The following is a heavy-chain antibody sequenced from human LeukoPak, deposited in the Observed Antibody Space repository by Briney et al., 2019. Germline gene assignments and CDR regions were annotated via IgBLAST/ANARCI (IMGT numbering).Heavy chain of an antibody. CDR3: ARDIDPRYYDFWSGFGY. D-gene: IGHD3-3*01. CDR1: GGSISSYY. Sequence: PSETLSLTCTVSGGSISSYYWSWIRQPPGKGLEWIGYIYYSGSTNYNPSLKSRVTISVDTSKNQFSLKLSSVTAADTAVYYCARDIDPRYYDFWSGFGYWGQGTLVTVSS. J-gene: IGHJ4*02. CDR2: IYYSGST. V-gene: IGHV4-59*01.